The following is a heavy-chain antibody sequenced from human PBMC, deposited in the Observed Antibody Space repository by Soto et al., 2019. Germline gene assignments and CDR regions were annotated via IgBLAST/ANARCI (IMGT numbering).Heavy chain of an antibody. CDR1: GGSISSHY. CDR3: ARQINILGWFDP. V-gene: IGHV4-59*08. CDR2: VYYSGST. D-gene: IGHD5-12*01. J-gene: IGHJ5*02. Sequence: PSETLSLTCTVSGGSISSHYWSWIRQPPGQGLEWIGYVYYSGSTNYNPSLKSRVTMSLDTSKNLFSLKLSSVTAADTAVYYCARQINILGWFDPWGQGTLVTVSS.